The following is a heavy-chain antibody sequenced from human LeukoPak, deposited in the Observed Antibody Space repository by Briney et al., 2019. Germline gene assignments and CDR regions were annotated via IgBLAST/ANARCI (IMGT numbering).Heavy chain of an antibody. Sequence: PGGSLRLSCAASGFTFSSHSMNWVRQAPGKGLEWVSYISSSSSTIYYADSVKGRFTISRDNSKNTLYLQMNSLRAEDTAVYYCAGSPVYWGQGTLVTVSS. CDR2: ISSSSSTI. CDR1: GFTFSSHS. CDR3: AGSPVY. V-gene: IGHV3-48*01. J-gene: IGHJ4*02.